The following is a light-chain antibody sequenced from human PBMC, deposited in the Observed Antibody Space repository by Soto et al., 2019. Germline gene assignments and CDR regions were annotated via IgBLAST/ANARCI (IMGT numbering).Light chain of an antibody. J-gene: IGLJ1*01. CDR3: AAWDEKLSGLYV. Sequence: QSALTQSPSASGTPGQRVTISCSGSASTIGRNYVYWYQQLPGTAPKLLIYRNSQRPSGVPDRFSGSKSGTSASLAISGLRSEDEADYYCAAWDEKLSGLYVFGAGTKVTVL. V-gene: IGLV1-47*01. CDR1: ASTIGRNY. CDR2: RNS.